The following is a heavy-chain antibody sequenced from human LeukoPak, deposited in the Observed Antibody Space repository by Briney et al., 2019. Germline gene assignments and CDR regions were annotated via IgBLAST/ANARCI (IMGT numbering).Heavy chain of an antibody. CDR3: ARGGYGDHPFDY. CDR1: GGSISSSNW. D-gene: IGHD4-17*01. Sequence: SGTLSLTCAVSGGSISSSNWWSWVRQPPGKGLEWIGEIYHSGSTNYNPSLKSRVTISVDTSKNQFSLKLSSVTAADTAMYYCARGGYGDHPFDYWGQGTLVTVSS. V-gene: IGHV4-4*02. CDR2: IYHSGST. J-gene: IGHJ4*02.